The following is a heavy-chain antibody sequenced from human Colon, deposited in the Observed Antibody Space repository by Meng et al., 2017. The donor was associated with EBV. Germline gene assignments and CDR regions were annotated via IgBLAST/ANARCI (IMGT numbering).Heavy chain of an antibody. CDR1: GGSFSGYY. J-gene: IGHJ4*02. CDR3: ARGPGGSYYLYYFDY. Sequence: VELQQWGARLLKPSETLSLTCAVYGGSFSGYYWSWIRQPPEEGLEWIGEINHSGSTNYNPSLKSRVTISVDTSKKQFSLKLSSVTAADTAVYYCARGPGGSYYLYYFDYWGQGTLVTVSS. V-gene: IGHV4-34*01. CDR2: INHSGST. D-gene: IGHD1-26*01.